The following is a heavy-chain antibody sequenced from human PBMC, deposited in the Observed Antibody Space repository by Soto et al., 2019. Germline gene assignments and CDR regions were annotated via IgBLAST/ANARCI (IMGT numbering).Heavy chain of an antibody. J-gene: IGHJ4*02. CDR1: GFSLSTSGMG. Sequence: QITLKESGPTLVLPTQTLTLTCTFSGFSLSTSGMGVGWIRQPPGKALEWLAVIYWDDDKRYSPSLKNRLTITKDTSKNQVVLTMTNMDPVDTATYYCAPRLYGDNSFDYWGRGTLVTVSS. CDR3: APRLYGDNSFDY. V-gene: IGHV2-5*02. D-gene: IGHD4-17*01. CDR2: IYWDDDK.